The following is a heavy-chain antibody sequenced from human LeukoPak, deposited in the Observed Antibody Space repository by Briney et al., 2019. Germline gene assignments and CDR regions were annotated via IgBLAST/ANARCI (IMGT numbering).Heavy chain of an antibody. CDR1: GFTFRNYV. Sequence: PGESLRLSCAASGFTFRNYVIHWVRQAPGKGLEWVAVTSSDLNVKLYADSVKGRFTISRDNSRSTLYLQMNSLRPEDTAIYYCAREGYYGSGSPPSLYFDYWGQGTLVTVPS. D-gene: IGHD3-10*01. CDR2: TSSDLNVK. V-gene: IGHV3-30-3*01. CDR3: AREGYYGSGSPPSLYFDY. J-gene: IGHJ4*02.